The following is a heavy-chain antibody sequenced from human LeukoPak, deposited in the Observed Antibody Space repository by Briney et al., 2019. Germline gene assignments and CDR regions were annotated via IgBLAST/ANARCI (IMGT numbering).Heavy chain of an antibody. V-gene: IGHV3-30*18. CDR1: GFTFSSYG. CDR2: ISYDGSNK. Sequence: PGRSLRLSCAASGFTFSSYGMHWVRQAPGKRQERVAVISYDGSNKYYADSVKGRFTISRDNSKNTLYLQMNSLKAEDTAVYYCAKDRDYYGSGGAFDYWGQGTLVTVSS. D-gene: IGHD3-10*01. J-gene: IGHJ4*02. CDR3: AKDRDYYGSGGAFDY.